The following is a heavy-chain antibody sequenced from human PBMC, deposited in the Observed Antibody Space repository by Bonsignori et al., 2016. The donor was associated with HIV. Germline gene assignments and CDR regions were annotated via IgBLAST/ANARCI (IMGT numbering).Heavy chain of an antibody. V-gene: IGHV4-61*02. CDR2: IYASGST. J-gene: IGHJ4*02. CDR1: GGSMSSGSFY. Sequence: SETLSLTCTVSGGSMSSGSFYWSWIRQPAGKGLEWIGRIYASGSTNYNPSLKGRVTISVDTSKNQFSLKLSSVTAADTAVYYCARDGEATIWGGFDYWGQGTLVTVSS. CDR3: ARDGEATIWGGFDY. D-gene: IGHD5-12*01.